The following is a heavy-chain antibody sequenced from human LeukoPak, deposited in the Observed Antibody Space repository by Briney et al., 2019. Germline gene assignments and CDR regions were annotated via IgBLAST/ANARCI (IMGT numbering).Heavy chain of an antibody. V-gene: IGHV5-51*01. CDR3: ARQVPGGVGATLDGYYYMDV. CDR2: IYPGDSDT. D-gene: IGHD1-26*01. CDR1: GYSFTSYW. Sequence: GESLKISCKGSGYSFTSYWIGWVRQMPGKGLEWMGIIYPGDSDTRYSPSFQGQVTISADKSISTAYLQWSSLKASDTAMYYCARQVPGGVGATLDGYYYMDVWGKGTTVTVSS. J-gene: IGHJ6*03.